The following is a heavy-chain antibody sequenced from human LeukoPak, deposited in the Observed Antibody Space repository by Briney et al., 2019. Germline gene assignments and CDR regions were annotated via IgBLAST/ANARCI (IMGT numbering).Heavy chain of an antibody. J-gene: IGHJ4*02. D-gene: IGHD6-13*01. Sequence: SETLSLTCAVYGGSFSGYYWSWIRQPPGKGLEWIGEINHSGSTNYNPSLKSRVTIPVDTSKNQFSLKLSSVTAADTAVYYCARGIVGIAAAGYFDYWGQGTLVTVSS. CDR2: INHSGST. CDR3: ARGIVGIAAAGYFDY. V-gene: IGHV4-34*01. CDR1: GGSFSGYY.